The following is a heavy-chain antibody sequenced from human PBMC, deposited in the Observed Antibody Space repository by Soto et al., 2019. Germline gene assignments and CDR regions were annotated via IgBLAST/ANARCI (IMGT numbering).Heavy chain of an antibody. CDR3: ERIQYYYGSVRPYYYGMDV. Sequence: RALRLYCADFGFTFSSYSMNWVLQAPGKGLEWVSSISSSSSYIYYADSVKGRFTISRDNAKNSLYLQMNSLRAEDTAVYYCERIQYYYGSVRPYYYGMDVWGQGTTVTVSS. D-gene: IGHD3-10*01. CDR1: GFTFSSYS. CDR2: ISSSSSYI. J-gene: IGHJ6*02. V-gene: IGHV3-21*01.